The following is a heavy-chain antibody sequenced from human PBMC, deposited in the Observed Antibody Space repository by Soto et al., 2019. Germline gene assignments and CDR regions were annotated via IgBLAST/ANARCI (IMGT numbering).Heavy chain of an antibody. CDR1: CGSISSSNW. J-gene: IGHJ4*02. CDR2: IYHSGST. CDR3: ARDWGHSSGWYYFDY. V-gene: IGHV4-4*02. Sequence: QVQLQESGPGLVKPSGTLSLTCAVSCGSISSSNWWSWVRQPPGKGLEWIGEIYHSGSTNYNPSLKSRVTISVDKSKNQFSLKLSSVTAADTAVYYCARDWGHSSGWYYFDYWGQGTLVTVSS. D-gene: IGHD6-19*01.